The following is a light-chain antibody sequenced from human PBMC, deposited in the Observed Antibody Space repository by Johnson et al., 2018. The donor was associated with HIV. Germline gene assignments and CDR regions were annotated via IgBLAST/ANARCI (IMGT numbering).Light chain of an antibody. CDR1: SSNIGSHY. J-gene: IGLJ1*01. Sequence: QSVLTQSPSVSAAPGQKVTISCSGNSSNIGSHYVSWYQQVPGTAPRLVIYDTIKRHSGIPDRFSGSKSGTSATLGITGLQTGDEADYYCGTWDSSLNAYVFGAATKVAVL. V-gene: IGLV1-51*01. CDR2: DTI. CDR3: GTWDSSLNAYV.